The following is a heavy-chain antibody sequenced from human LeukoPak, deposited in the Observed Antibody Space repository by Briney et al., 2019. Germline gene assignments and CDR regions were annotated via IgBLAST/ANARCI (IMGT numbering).Heavy chain of an antibody. D-gene: IGHD5-18*01. V-gene: IGHV1-2*02. Sequence: ASVKVSCKASGYTFIDYYMHWVRQAPGQGLEWIGWISPNSGGTKYVQKFQGRVTMTRDTSITTVYMELSGLSFDDTAVYYCARVTEHTAMVHWYFDLWGRGTLVTV. J-gene: IGHJ2*01. CDR1: GYTFIDYY. CDR3: ARVTEHTAMVHWYFDL. CDR2: ISPNSGGT.